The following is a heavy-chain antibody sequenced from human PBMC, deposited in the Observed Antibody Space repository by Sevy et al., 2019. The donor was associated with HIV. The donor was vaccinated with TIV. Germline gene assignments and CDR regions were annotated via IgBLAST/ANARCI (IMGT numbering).Heavy chain of an antibody. CDR3: ARTRYCSGGSCYSPLSFYYYYYGMDV. D-gene: IGHD2-15*01. CDR1: GGTFSSYA. Sequence: ASVKVSCKASGGTFSSYAISWVRQAPGQGLEWMGGIIPIFGTANYAQKFQGRVTITADESTSTAYMELSSLRSEDTAVYYCARTRYCSGGSCYSPLSFYYYYYGMDVWGQGTTVTVSS. V-gene: IGHV1-69*13. CDR2: IIPIFGTA. J-gene: IGHJ6*02.